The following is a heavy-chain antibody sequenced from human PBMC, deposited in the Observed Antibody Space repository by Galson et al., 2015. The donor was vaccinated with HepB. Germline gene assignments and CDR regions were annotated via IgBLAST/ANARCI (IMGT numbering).Heavy chain of an antibody. Sequence: SLRLSCGFCGITFSSYAMSWVRQAAAKGLEWVAANSASGGSTYYTDSVKGRFTISRDNSKNMLILQMGSLRAEDTAVYYCAKTLYSTASAAQDLWGQGTLVTVSS. D-gene: IGHD6-6*01. V-gene: IGHV3-23*01. CDR3: AKTLYSTASAAQDL. CDR1: GITFSSYA. J-gene: IGHJ4*02. CDR2: NSASGGST.